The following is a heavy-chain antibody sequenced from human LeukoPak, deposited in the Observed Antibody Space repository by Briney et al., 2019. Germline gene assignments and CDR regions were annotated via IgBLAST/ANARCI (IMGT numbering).Heavy chain of an antibody. V-gene: IGHV3-30-3*01. J-gene: IGHJ4*02. CDR3: AREGPYSTTNLNHYFDY. CDR1: GFTFSSYA. CDR2: ISYDGSNK. Sequence: PGGSLRLSCAASGFTFSSYAMHWVRQAPGKGLEWVAVISYDGSNKYYADSVKGRFTISRDNSKNTLYLQMNSLRAEDTAVYYCAREGPYSTTNLNHYFDYWGQGTLVTVSS. D-gene: IGHD6-13*01.